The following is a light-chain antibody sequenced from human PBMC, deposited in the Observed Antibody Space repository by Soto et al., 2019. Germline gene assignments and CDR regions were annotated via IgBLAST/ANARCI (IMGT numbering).Light chain of an antibody. Sequence: QSVLTQPPSASGTPGQRVTISCSGSSSNIGSNYVYWYQHLTGTAPKLLIYRNNQRPSGVPDRFSGSKSGTSASLAISGLRSEDEADYYCATWDDRLSNYVFGTGTKVPV. J-gene: IGLJ1*01. CDR2: RNN. V-gene: IGLV1-47*01. CDR1: SSNIGSNY. CDR3: ATWDDRLSNYV.